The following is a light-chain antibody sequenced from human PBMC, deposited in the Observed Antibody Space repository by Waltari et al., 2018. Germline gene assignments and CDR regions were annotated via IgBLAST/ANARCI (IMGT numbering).Light chain of an antibody. Sequence: QSVLTQPPSASGTPGQRVTISCSGSRPNSGNNYVYWYQQPPGTAPKLLIYRNNQRPSGVPDRFSGSKSGTSASLAISGLRSEDEADYYCAAWDDSLSGRVFGGGTKVTVL. CDR1: RPNSGNNY. J-gene: IGLJ3*02. CDR3: AAWDDSLSGRV. V-gene: IGLV1-47*01. CDR2: RNN.